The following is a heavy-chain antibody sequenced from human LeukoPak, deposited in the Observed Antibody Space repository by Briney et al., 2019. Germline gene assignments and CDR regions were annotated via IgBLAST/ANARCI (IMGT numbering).Heavy chain of an antibody. CDR1: GGSISSFY. CDR3: ARVADESSYCSSTSCYSFDY. J-gene: IGHJ4*02. D-gene: IGHD2-2*02. V-gene: IGHV4-59*08. Sequence: SETLSLTCTVSGGSISSFYWSWIRQPPGKGLEWIGYIYYSGSTYYNPSLKSRVTISVDTSKNQFSLKLSSVTAADTAVYYCARVADESSYCSSTSCYSFDYWGQGTLVTVSS. CDR2: IYYSGST.